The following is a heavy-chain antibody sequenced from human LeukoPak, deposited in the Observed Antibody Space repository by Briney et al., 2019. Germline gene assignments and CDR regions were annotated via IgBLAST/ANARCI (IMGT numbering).Heavy chain of an antibody. J-gene: IGHJ4*02. CDR3: ARVRITFGGVYYFDY. V-gene: IGHV4-30-2*01. CDR1: GGSISSGGYS. CDR2: IYHSGST. D-gene: IGHD3-16*01. Sequence: SETLSLTCAVSGGSISSGGYSWGWIRQPPGKGLEWIGYIYHSGSTYYNPSLESRVTISGDSSKNQCSLKLSSVTAADTAVYYCARVRITFGGVYYFDYWGQGTLVTVSS.